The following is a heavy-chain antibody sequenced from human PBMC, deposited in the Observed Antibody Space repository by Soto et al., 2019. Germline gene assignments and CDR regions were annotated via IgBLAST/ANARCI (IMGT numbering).Heavy chain of an antibody. CDR1: GYTLTAYY. J-gene: IGHJ4*02. CDR2: IHPNSGDT. Sequence: QVQLVQSGAEVRKPGASVKVSCKASGYTLTAYYLHWVRQAPGQGLEWVGWIHPNSGDTNYAQKFQGSVTLTRDTALSTAYMDLKRLNFNDTAIYYCARADCSGGSCYTCDNWGQGTLITVSS. CDR3: ARADCSGGSCYTCDN. V-gene: IGHV1-2*02. D-gene: IGHD2-15*01.